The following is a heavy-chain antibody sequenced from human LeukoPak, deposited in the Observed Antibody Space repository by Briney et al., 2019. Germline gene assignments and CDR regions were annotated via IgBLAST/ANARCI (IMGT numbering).Heavy chain of an antibody. D-gene: IGHD1-26*01. Sequence: GRSLRLSCEGSGFSFSSYGIHWVRQAPGKGLEWVAFISHDENKKYFADSVKGRFSVSRDNSKNTQYLQMNSLRADDTAVYYCAKEKRAMEWELGGDAFDVWGQGTVVTVSS. CDR2: ISHDENKK. CDR3: AKEKRAMEWELGGDAFDV. V-gene: IGHV3-30*18. J-gene: IGHJ3*01. CDR1: GFSFSSYG.